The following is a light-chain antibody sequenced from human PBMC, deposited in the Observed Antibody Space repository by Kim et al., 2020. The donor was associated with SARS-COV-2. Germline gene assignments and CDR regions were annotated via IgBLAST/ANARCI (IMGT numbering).Light chain of an antibody. CDR2: DAS. CDR3: QQRNSWPPAVT. CDR1: QNIDTY. V-gene: IGKV3-11*01. J-gene: IGKJ4*01. Sequence: PGKRATLSCRASQNIDTYLAWYQQRSGQAPRLLVYDASNRATGVPDRFSGSGSGTDFTLTISSLEPGDFSIYYCQQRNSWPPAVTFGGGTKVDIK.